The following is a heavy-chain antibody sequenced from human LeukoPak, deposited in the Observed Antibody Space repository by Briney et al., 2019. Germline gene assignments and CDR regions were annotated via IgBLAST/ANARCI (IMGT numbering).Heavy chain of an antibody. J-gene: IGHJ3*02. CDR3: ARDANPLWFGELLSRGSNDAFDI. CDR1: GFTFSSYS. V-gene: IGHV3-21*01. D-gene: IGHD3-10*01. Sequence: PGGSLRLSCAASGFTFSSYSMNWVRQAPGKGLEWVSSISGSSSYIYYADSVKGRFTISRDNAKNSLYLQMNSLRAEDTAVYYCARDANPLWFGELLSRGSNDAFDIWGQGTMVTVSS. CDR2: ISGSSSYI.